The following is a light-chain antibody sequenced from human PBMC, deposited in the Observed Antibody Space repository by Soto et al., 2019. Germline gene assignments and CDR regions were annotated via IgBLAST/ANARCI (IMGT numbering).Light chain of an antibody. V-gene: IGKV1-12*01. CDR2: AAS. CDR1: KGITSW. Sequence: DIQMTQSPSSVSASVGDRVTITCRARKGITSWLAWYQQEPGRAPNLLIYAASSLQSGVPSRFSDSGAGRDFTLTISSMHPEDFATYFCQQTSSVPLTFGGGTKVEIK. CDR3: QQTSSVPLT. J-gene: IGKJ4*01.